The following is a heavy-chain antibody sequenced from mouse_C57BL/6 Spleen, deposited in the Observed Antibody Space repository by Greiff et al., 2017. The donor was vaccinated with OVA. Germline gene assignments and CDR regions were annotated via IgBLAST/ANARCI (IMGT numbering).Heavy chain of an antibody. V-gene: IGHV1-59*01. CDR1: GYTFTSYW. Sequence: QVQLQQPGAELVRPGTSVKLSCKASGYTFTSYWMHWVKQRPGQGLEWIGVIDPSDSYTNYNQKFKGKATLTVDTSSSTAYMQLSSLTSEDSAVYYCAKAYYDYDGHAMDYWGQGTSVTVSS. CDR2: IDPSDSYT. J-gene: IGHJ4*01. D-gene: IGHD2-4*01. CDR3: AKAYYDYDGHAMDY.